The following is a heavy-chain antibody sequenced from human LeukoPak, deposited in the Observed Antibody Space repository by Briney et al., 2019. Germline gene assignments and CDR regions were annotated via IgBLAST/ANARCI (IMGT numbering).Heavy chain of an antibody. D-gene: IGHD6-13*01. CDR2: IYYSGST. CDR3: ARHWWEAAAGTTTFDY. J-gene: IGHJ4*02. CDR1: GGSISSSSYY. Sequence: PSETLSLTCTVSGGSISSSSYYWGWIRQPPGKGLEGIGSIYYSGSTYYNPSLKSRVTISVDTSKNQFSLKLSSVTAADTAVYYCARHWWEAAAGTTTFDYWGQGTLVTVSS. V-gene: IGHV4-39*01.